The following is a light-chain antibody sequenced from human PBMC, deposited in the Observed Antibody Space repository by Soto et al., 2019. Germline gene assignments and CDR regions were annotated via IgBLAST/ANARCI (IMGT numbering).Light chain of an antibody. CDR2: DTS. CDR3: QQRTTWLWT. CDR1: QSVSTY. J-gene: IGKJ1*01. Sequence: ENVLTHSPAILSLSPGERATLSCRASQSVSTYLAWYQQKPGQAPRLLIYDTSNRATGIPARFSGSGSGTDFTLTISSLEPEDFATYYCQQRTTWLWTFGQGTKVEIK. V-gene: IGKV3-11*01.